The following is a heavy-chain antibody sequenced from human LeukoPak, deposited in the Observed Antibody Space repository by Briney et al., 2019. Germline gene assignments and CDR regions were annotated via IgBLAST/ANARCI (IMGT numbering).Heavy chain of an antibody. Sequence: PSETLSLTCAVYGGSFSGYYWSWIRQPPGKGLEWIGEINHSGSTNYNPSLKSRVTISVDTSKNQFSLKLSSVTAADTAVYYCARGDVWGSYRAVYYFDYWGQGTLVTVSS. V-gene: IGHV4-34*01. J-gene: IGHJ4*02. CDR1: GGSFSGYY. D-gene: IGHD3-16*02. CDR3: ARGDVWGSYRAVYYFDY. CDR2: INHSGST.